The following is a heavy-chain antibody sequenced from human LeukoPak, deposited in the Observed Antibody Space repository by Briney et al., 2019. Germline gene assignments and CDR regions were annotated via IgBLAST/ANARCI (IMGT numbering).Heavy chain of an antibody. J-gene: IGHJ6*03. D-gene: IGHD3-10*01. CDR2: ISWNSGSI. Sequence: PGGSLRLSCAASGFTFDDYAIHWVRQAPGKGLEWVSGISWNSGSIGYADSVKGRFTISRDNAKNSLYLQMNSLRAEDTAVYYCASLLEGHYYGSGSYPYMDVWGKGTTVTISS. CDR3: ASLLEGHYYGSGSYPYMDV. CDR1: GFTFDDYA. V-gene: IGHV3-9*01.